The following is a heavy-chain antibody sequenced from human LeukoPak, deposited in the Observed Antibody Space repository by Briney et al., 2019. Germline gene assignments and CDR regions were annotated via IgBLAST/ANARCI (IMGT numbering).Heavy chain of an antibody. Sequence: PGGSLRLSCAASGFTFSSYSMNWVRQAPGKGLEWVSFISSSSSYIYYADSVKGRFTISRDNAKNSLYLQMNSLRADDTAVYYCAKDLGRYRNNFFDYWGQGNLVTVSS. V-gene: IGHV3-21*04. CDR1: GFTFSSYS. J-gene: IGHJ4*02. CDR2: ISSSSSYI. CDR3: AKDLGRYRNNFFDY. D-gene: IGHD1-26*01.